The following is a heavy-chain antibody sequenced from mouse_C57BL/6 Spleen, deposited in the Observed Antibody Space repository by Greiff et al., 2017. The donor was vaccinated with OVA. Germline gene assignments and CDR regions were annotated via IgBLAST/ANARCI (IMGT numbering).Heavy chain of an antibody. Sequence: EVKLMESEGGLVQPGSSMKLSCTASGFTFSDYYMAWVRQVPEKGLEWVANINYDGSSTYYLDSLTSRFIISRDNAKNILYLQMSSLKSEDTATDYCARTGTGYAMDYWGKGTSVTVSS. J-gene: IGHJ4*01. CDR3: ARTGTGYAMDY. CDR2: INYDGSST. D-gene: IGHD4-1*01. V-gene: IGHV5-16*01. CDR1: GFTFSDYY.